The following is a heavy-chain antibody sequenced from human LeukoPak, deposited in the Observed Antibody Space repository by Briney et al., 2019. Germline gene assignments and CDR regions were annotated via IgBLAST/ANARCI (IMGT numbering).Heavy chain of an antibody. CDR1: GGPISSSSYY. J-gene: IGHJ4*02. V-gene: IGHV4-39*01. D-gene: IGHD6-6*01. Sequence: SETLSLTCTVSGGPISSSSYYWGWIRQPPGKGLEWTGSIYYSGSTYYNPSLKSRVTISVDTSKNQFSLKLSSVTAADTAVYYCASIAARRGYYFDYWGQGTLVTVSS. CDR2: IYYSGST. CDR3: ASIAARRGYYFDY.